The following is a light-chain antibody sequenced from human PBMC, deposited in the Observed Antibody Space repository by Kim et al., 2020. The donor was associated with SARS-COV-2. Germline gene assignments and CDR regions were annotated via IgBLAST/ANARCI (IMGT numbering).Light chain of an antibody. V-gene: IGKV3-15*01. CDR1: QSVSSN. Sequence: SVSPGERATLSCRASQSVSSNLAWYQQKPGQAPRLLSYGASTRATGIPARFSGSGSGTEFTLTISSLQSEDFAVYYCQQYNNWPVVFGQGTKLEI. J-gene: IGKJ2*01. CDR3: QQYNNWPVV. CDR2: GAS.